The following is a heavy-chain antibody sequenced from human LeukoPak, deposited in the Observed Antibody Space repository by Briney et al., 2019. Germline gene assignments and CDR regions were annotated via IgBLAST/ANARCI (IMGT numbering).Heavy chain of an antibody. CDR1: GGSFSGYY. J-gene: IGHJ5*02. CDR3: AREGGGPRWLDP. V-gene: IGHV4-4*07. CDR2: INTSGSS. D-gene: IGHD6-25*01. Sequence: SETLSLTCAVYGGSFSGYYWSWIRQPAGKGLEWIGRINTSGSSNYNPSLRSRVTMSVDTFKNQLSLNLSSVTAADTAVYYCAREGGGPRWLDPWGQGTLVTVSS.